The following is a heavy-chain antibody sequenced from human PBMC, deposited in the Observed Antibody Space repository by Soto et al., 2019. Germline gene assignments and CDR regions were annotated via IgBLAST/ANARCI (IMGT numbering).Heavy chain of an antibody. V-gene: IGHV4-30-2*01. J-gene: IGHJ4*02. Sequence: KTSETLSLTCAVSGGSISSGGYSWSWIRQPPGKGLEWIGYIYHSGSTYYNPSLKSRVTISVDRSKNQFSLKLSSVTAADTAVYYCARGAPHRYCTNGVCYIRYFDYWGQGTLVTVSS. CDR2: IYHSGST. CDR1: GGSISSGGYS. CDR3: ARGAPHRYCTNGVCYIRYFDY. D-gene: IGHD2-8*01.